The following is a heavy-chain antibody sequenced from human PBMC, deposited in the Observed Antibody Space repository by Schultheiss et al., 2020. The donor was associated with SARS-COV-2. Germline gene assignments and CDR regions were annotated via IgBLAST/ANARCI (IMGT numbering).Heavy chain of an antibody. Sequence: SETLSLTCTVSGVSISSYYWGWIRQPPEKGLEWIGEIYHSGSTNYNPSLKSRVTISVDTSKNQFSLKLSSVTAADTAVYYCARGHRYYDFWSGPNYYFDYWGQGTLVTVSS. J-gene: IGHJ4*02. D-gene: IGHD3-3*01. CDR2: IYHSGST. CDR3: ARGHRYYDFWSGPNYYFDY. V-gene: IGHV4-59*12. CDR1: GVSISSYY.